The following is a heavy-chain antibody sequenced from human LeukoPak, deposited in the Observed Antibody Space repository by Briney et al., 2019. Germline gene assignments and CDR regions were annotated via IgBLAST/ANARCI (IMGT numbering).Heavy chain of an antibody. J-gene: IGHJ4*02. Sequence: GRSMRLSCAASGFTFSSYGMHWVRQAPGKGLEWVGVISYDGSNKYYADSVKGRFTISRDNSKNTLYLQMNSLRAEDTAVYYCAKDLDILTGYLVDYWGQGTLVTVSS. CDR2: ISYDGSNK. CDR3: AKDLDILTGYLVDY. V-gene: IGHV3-30*18. D-gene: IGHD3-9*01. CDR1: GFTFSSYG.